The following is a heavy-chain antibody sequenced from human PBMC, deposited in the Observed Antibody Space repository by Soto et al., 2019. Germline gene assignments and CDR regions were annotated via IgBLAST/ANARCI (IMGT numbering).Heavy chain of an antibody. CDR2: IYSSGST. Sequence: QVQLQESGPGLVKPSETLSLSCTVSGGSIDGFYWNWIRQPPGKGLEWIGYIYSSGSTNYNPSLKSRVTISIDMSKNQFSLNLNSVTAADTAVYFCARDATLRYWGQGTLVTVSS. CDR3: ARDATLRY. V-gene: IGHV4-59*01. CDR1: GGSIDGFY. D-gene: IGHD2-15*01. J-gene: IGHJ4*02.